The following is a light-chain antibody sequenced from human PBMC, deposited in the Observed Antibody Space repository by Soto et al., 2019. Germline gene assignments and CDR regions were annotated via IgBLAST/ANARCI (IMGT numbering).Light chain of an antibody. CDR1: QRVTSN. V-gene: IGKV3-15*01. J-gene: IGKJ1*01. CDR3: QQYNNWPPWT. CDR2: DAS. Sequence: EIVMTQSPATLSVSPGERATLSCRAIQRVTSNFAWYQQKPGQAPRLLIYDASTRATGIPARFSGSGSGTEFTLTISSLQSEDFAVYYCQQYNNWPPWTFGRGTKVEIK.